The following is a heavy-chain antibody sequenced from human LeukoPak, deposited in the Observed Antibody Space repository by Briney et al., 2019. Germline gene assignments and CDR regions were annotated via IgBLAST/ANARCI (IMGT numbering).Heavy chain of an antibody. Sequence: ASVKVSCKASGYTFTSYGISWVRQAPGQGLEWMGWISAYNGNTNYAQKLQGRVTMTTDTSTSTAYMELRSLRSDDTAVYYCARARPQYSSGWYSGHYFDYWGQGTLVTVSS. V-gene: IGHV1-18*01. CDR3: ARARPQYSSGWYSGHYFDY. CDR2: ISAYNGNT. J-gene: IGHJ4*02. CDR1: GYTFTSYG. D-gene: IGHD6-19*01.